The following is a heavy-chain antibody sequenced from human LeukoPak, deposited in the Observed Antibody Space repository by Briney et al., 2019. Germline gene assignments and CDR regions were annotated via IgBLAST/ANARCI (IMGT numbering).Heavy chain of an antibody. Sequence: GGSLRLSCAASGFTFSSYGMHWVRQAPGKGLEWVAVISYDGSNKYYADSVKGRFTISRDNSKNTLYLQMNSLRAEDTAVYYCAKDRASIGYCSGGSCLFDYWGQGTLVTVSS. CDR3: AKDRASIGYCSGGSCLFDY. J-gene: IGHJ4*02. V-gene: IGHV3-30*18. CDR1: GFTFSSYG. CDR2: ISYDGSNK. D-gene: IGHD2-15*01.